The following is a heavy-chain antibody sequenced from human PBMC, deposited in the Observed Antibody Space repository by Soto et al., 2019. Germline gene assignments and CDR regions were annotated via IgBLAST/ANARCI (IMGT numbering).Heavy chain of an antibody. J-gene: IGHJ4*02. Sequence: PSETLSLTCTVSNGSISPNYWSWIRQPPGNGLEWIGYIYFAGTTTYNPSLKSRVTISLDASKNRFSLRLTSVTAADTAVYYCARLGAYFQALDSWGQGTLVTVSS. V-gene: IGHV4-59*08. CDR2: IYFAGTT. CDR3: ARLGAYFQALDS. CDR1: NGSISPNY. D-gene: IGHD3-16*01.